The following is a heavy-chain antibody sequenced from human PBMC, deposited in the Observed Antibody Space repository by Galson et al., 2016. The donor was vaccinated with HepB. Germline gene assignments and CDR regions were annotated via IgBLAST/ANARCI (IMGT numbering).Heavy chain of an antibody. D-gene: IGHD1-26*01. CDR3: ASPSGRYSVHTFDL. V-gene: IGHV3-11*06. Sequence: SLRLSCAASGFTFSNYYMSWIRQAPGKGLEWVAYISPGTTHINYADSVMGRFTVSRDNAKNSLYLQMNSLGAEDTAVYYCASPSGRYSVHTFDLWGQGTMVTVSS. CDR1: GFTFSNYY. J-gene: IGHJ3*01. CDR2: ISPGTTHI.